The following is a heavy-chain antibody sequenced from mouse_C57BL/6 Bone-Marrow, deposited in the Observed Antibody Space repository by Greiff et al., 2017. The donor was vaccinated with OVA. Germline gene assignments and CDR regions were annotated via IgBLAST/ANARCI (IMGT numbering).Heavy chain of an antibody. D-gene: IGHD2-4*01. CDR2: ISSGGSYT. V-gene: IGHV5-6*01. CDR3: ARDDYTRWFAY. J-gene: IGHJ3*01. Sequence: EVQLVESGGDLVKPGGSLKLSCAASGFTFSSYGMSWVRQTPDKRLEWVATISSGGSYTYYPDSVKGRFTISRDNAKNTLYLQMSSLKSEDTAKYYCARDDYTRWFAYWGQGTLVTVSA. CDR1: GFTFSSYG.